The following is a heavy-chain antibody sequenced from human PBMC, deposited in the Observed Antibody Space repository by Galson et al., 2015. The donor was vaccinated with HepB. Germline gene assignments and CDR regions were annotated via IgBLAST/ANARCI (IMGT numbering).Heavy chain of an antibody. J-gene: IGHJ2*01. Sequence: SLRLSCAASGFTFSSYSMNWVRQAPGKGLEWVSSISSSSSYIYYADSVKGRFTISRDNAKNSLYLQMNSLRAEDTAVYYCARDGDGGFRPNWYFDLWGRGTLVTVSS. CDR3: ARDGDGGFRPNWYFDL. D-gene: IGHD6-25*01. CDR2: ISSSSSYI. V-gene: IGHV3-21*01. CDR1: GFTFSSYS.